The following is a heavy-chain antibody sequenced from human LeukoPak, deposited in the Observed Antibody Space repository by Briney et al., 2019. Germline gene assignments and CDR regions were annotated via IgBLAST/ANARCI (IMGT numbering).Heavy chain of an antibody. J-gene: IGHJ4*02. CDR2: ISDNSGST. Sequence: PGGSLRLSCAASGFTFRYYAMHWVRQAPGKGLEWVSTISDNSGSTYYPDSVKGRFTISRDDSKNTLYLQMKSLRAEDTAVYYCAKCLGSGWYASSDWGQGTLVTVSS. D-gene: IGHD6-13*01. CDR1: GFTFRYYA. CDR3: AKCLGSGWYASSD. V-gene: IGHV3-23*01.